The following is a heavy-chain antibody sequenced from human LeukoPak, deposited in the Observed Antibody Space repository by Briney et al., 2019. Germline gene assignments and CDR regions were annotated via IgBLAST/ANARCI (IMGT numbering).Heavy chain of an antibody. V-gene: IGHV1-2*02. D-gene: IGHD6-13*01. CDR3: ARDGIAAAGDAFDI. CDR1: GYTFTGYY. CDR2: INPNSGGT. J-gene: IGHJ3*02. Sequence: ASVKVSCKASGYTFTGYYMHWVRQAPGQGLEWMGWINPNSGGTNYAQKFQGRVTMTRDTSISTAYMELSRLRSDDTAVYYCARDGIAAAGDAFDIWGQGTMVTVSS.